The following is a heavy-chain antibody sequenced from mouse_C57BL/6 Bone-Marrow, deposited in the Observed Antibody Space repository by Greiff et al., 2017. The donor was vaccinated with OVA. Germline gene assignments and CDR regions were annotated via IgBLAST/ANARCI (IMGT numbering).Heavy chain of an antibody. CDR3: TSIYYGNLYYFDY. D-gene: IGHD2-1*01. J-gene: IGHJ2*01. Sequence: VQLQQSGTVLARPGASVKMSCKTSGYTFTSYWMHWVKQRPGQGLEWIGAIYPGNSDTSYNQKFKGKAKLTAVTSASTAYMELSSLTNEDSAVYYCTSIYYGNLYYFDYWGQGTTLTVSS. V-gene: IGHV1-5*01. CDR1: GYTFTSYW. CDR2: IYPGNSDT.